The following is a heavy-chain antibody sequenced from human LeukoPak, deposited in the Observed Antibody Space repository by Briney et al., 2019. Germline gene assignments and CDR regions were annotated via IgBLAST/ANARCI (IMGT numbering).Heavy chain of an antibody. CDR2: IKQDGSDK. CDR1: GFTFTKYW. CDR3: AREVWGPEY. D-gene: IGHD1-14*01. V-gene: IGHV3-7*01. Sequence: GDSLRLSCAASGFTFTKYWMTWIRQAPGKGLEWVGNIKQDGSDKNYMDSVKGRFTISRDNTKNSVYLQMSSLRAEDTAVYYCAREVWGPEYWGQGTLVTVSS. J-gene: IGHJ4*02.